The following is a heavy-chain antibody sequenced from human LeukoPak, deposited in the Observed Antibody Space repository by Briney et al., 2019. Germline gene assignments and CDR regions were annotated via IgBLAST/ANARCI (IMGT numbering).Heavy chain of an antibody. CDR1: GFTFSSYW. Sequence: GGSLRLSCAASGFTFSSYWMSWVRQAPGKGLEWVANIKQDGSEKYYVDSVKGRFTLSRDNAKNSLYLQMNSLRAEDTAVYYCARDHDYDYVWGSYRSDYWGQGTLVTVSS. CDR2: IKQDGSEK. CDR3: ARDHDYDYVWGSYRSDY. V-gene: IGHV3-7*01. D-gene: IGHD3-16*02. J-gene: IGHJ4*02.